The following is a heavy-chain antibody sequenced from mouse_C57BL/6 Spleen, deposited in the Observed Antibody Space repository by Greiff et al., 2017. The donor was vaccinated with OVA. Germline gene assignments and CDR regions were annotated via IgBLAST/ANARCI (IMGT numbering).Heavy chain of an antibody. CDR1: GYTFTGYW. J-gene: IGHJ1*03. D-gene: IGHD2-2*01. Sequence: QVQLQQPGAELVKPGASVKVSCKASGYTFTGYWMHWVKQRPGQGLEWIGRIHPSDSDTNYNQKFKGKATLTVDKSSSTAYMQLSSLTSEDSAVYYCAVGRSGYYGYDGRPDVWGTGTTVTVSS. CDR2: IHPSDSDT. CDR3: AVGRSGYYGYDGRPDV. V-gene: IGHV1-74*01.